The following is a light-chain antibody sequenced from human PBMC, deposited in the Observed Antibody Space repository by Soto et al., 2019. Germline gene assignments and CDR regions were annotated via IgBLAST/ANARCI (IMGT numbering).Light chain of an antibody. J-gene: IGLJ1*01. CDR2: GNN. CDR1: SSNIGSNT. Sequence: QSVLTQPPSASGTPGQRVTISCSGSSSNIGSNTVNWYQQLPGTAPKLLIYGNNQRPSGVPDRFSGSKSGTSASLAISGLQPEDEADYYCAAWDDSLNGYVFGTGTKVTVL. V-gene: IGLV1-44*01. CDR3: AAWDDSLNGYV.